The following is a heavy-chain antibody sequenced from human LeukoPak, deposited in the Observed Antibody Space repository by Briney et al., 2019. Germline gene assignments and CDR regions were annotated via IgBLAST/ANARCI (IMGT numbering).Heavy chain of an antibody. CDR3: ARGNIRITIFPDAFDI. D-gene: IGHD3-3*01. V-gene: IGHV1-2*02. J-gene: IGHJ3*02. CDR1: GYTFTGYY. Sequence: ASVKVSCKASGYTFTGYYMHWVRQAPGQGLEWMGWINPNSGGTNYAQKFQGRVTMTRDTSISTAYMELSRLRSNDTAVYYCARGNIRITIFPDAFDIWGQGTMVTVSS. CDR2: INPNSGGT.